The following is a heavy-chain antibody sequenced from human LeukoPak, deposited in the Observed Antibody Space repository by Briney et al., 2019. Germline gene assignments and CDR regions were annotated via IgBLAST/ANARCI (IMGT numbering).Heavy chain of an antibody. V-gene: IGHV1-46*01. CDR3: ARKRGPYYYYYGMDV. CDR2: INPSGGST. CDR1: GYTFTSYY. Sequence: AASVKVSCKASGYTFTSYYMHWVRQAPGQGLEWMGIINPSGGSTSYAQKFQGRATMTRDTSTSTVYMELSSLRSEDTAVYYCARKRGPYYYYYGMDVWGQGTTVTVSS. J-gene: IGHJ6*02. D-gene: IGHD3-10*01.